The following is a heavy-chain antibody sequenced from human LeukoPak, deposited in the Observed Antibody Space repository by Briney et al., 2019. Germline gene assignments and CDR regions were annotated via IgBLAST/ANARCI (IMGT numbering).Heavy chain of an antibody. Sequence: PSETLSLTCAVYGGSFSVYYWSWIRQPPGKGLEWIGEINHSGSTNYNPSLKSRVTISVDTSKNQFSLKLSSVTAADTAVYYCASSYDLKSEVLSYWYFDLWGRGTLVTVSS. D-gene: IGHD3/OR15-3a*01. CDR1: GGSFSVYY. V-gene: IGHV4-34*01. J-gene: IGHJ2*01. CDR3: ASSYDLKSEVLSYWYFDL. CDR2: INHSGST.